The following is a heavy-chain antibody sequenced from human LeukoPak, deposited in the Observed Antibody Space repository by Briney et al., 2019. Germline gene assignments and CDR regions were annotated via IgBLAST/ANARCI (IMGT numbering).Heavy chain of an antibody. CDR2: IKQDGSET. D-gene: IGHD2-15*01. CDR1: GFMFSSHW. J-gene: IGHJ3*02. Sequence: PGGSLRLSCAASGFMFSSHWMTWVRQAPGKGLEWVANIKQDGSETYYMDYVKGRFTISRDNSKNTLYLQMNSLRAEDTAVYYCARRSRIAFDIWGQGTMVTVSS. V-gene: IGHV3-7*01. CDR3: ARRSRIAFDI.